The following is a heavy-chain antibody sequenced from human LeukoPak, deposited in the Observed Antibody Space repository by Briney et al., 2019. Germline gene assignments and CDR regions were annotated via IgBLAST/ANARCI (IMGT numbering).Heavy chain of an antibody. D-gene: IGHD1-26*01. CDR1: GYSFTSYY. V-gene: IGHV1-46*01. CDR3: ARDNSVGETAWWFDP. J-gene: IGHJ5*02. CDR2: INPSGSSA. Sequence: ASVKVSCKASGYSFTSYYMHWVRQAPGQGLEWMGFINPSGSSAAYAQKFQGRLTMTRDMFTSTDYMELTSLTSDDTAVYYCARDNSVGETAWWFDPWGQGTLVTVSS.